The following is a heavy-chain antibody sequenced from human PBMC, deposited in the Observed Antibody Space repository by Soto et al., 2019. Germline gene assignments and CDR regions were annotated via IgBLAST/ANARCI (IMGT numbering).Heavy chain of an antibody. CDR2: INEVGDGK. Sequence: HPGGSLRLSCVASGFNFNSHWMSWVRQAPGRGLEWLANINEVGDGKYYTDSVEGQFTISRDNAKNSLYLQMNSLIAEDTAVYYCARDKLFFHYWGQGTLVTVSS. CDR3: ARDKLFFHY. V-gene: IGHV3-7*01. CDR1: GFNFNSHW. J-gene: IGHJ4*02. D-gene: IGHD1-7*01.